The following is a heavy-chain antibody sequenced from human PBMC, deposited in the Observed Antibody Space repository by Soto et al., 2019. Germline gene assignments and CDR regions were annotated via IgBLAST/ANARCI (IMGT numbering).Heavy chain of an antibody. J-gene: IGHJ6*02. CDR3: ARELAHYGMDV. Sequence: QVQLVQCGAEVKKPGASVKVSCKAYGYTFTSYDINWVGQATGQGLEWMGWMNPNSGNTGYAQKSQGTVTMTSNTSIRTAYMELSSLRSEDTAVYYCARELAHYGMDVWGQGTTVTVSS. CDR2: MNPNSGNT. D-gene: IGHD1-26*01. V-gene: IGHV1-8*01. CDR1: GYTFTSYD.